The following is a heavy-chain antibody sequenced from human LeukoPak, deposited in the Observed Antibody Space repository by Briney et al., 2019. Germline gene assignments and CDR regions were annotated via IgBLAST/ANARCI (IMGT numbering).Heavy chain of an antibody. D-gene: IGHD2-2*01. CDR1: GGTFSSYA. CDR2: IIPILGIA. CDR3: ANLGDSTGQEYYFDY. V-gene: IGHV1-69*04. J-gene: IGHJ4*02. Sequence: ASVKVSCKASGGTFSSYAISWVRQAPGQGLEWMGRIIPILGIANYAQKFQGRVTITADKSTSTAYMELSSLRAEDTAVYYCANLGDSTGQEYYFDYWGQGTLVTVSS.